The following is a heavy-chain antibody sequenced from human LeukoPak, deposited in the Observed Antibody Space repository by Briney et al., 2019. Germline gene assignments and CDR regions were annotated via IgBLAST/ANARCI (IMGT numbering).Heavy chain of an antibody. D-gene: IGHD3-22*01. CDR2: IYYSGST. CDR1: GGSISSYY. J-gene: IGHJ3*02. V-gene: IGHV4-59*01. CDR3: ASSGYYDSSGMNDAFDI. Sequence: SSETLSLTCTVSGGSISSYYWSWIRQPPGKGLEWIGYIYYSGSTNYNPSLKSRVTISVDTSKNQFSLKLSFVTAADTAVYYCASSGYYDSSGMNDAFDIWGQGTMVTVSS.